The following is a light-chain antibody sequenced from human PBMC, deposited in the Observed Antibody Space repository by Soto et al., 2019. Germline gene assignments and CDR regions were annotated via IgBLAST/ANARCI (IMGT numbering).Light chain of an antibody. V-gene: IGKV3-11*01. CDR2: DAS. Sequence: EIVLTQSPATLSLSPGERATLSCRASQSVSSYLAWYQQKPGQAPRLLIYDASNRATGIPARFSGSGSGTDFTLTISSLEPEDFVVYYCQQRRNWPRTFGQGTKLEIK. CDR1: QSVSSY. J-gene: IGKJ2*01. CDR3: QQRRNWPRT.